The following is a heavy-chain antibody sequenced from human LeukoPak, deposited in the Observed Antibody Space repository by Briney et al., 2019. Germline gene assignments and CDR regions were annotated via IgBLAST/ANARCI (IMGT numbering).Heavy chain of an antibody. CDR1: GFTLSRFW. Sequence: GGYLRLYCAASGFTLSRFWMSWVRQAPGKGLEWVTNIEPDGSEKNYVDSVKSRFTISRDNAKNSLYLQIHPLRVEDTAVYHCARYGYNYVLDSWGQGTLVSVS. J-gene: IGHJ4*02. CDR3: ARYGYNYVLDS. V-gene: IGHV3-7*01. D-gene: IGHD5-24*01. CDR2: IEPDGSEK.